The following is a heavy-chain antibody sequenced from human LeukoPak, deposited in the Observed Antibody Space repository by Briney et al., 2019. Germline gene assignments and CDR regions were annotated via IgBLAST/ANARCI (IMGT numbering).Heavy chain of an antibody. CDR2: ISSNGGST. CDR3: ARGLLGIVVSPLGDY. D-gene: IGHD6-19*01. V-gene: IGHV3-64*01. J-gene: IGHJ4*02. CDR1: GFPFSTYA. Sequence: GGSLRLSCAASGFPFSTYAMHWVRQAPGKGLEYVSAISSNGGSTYYANSVKGRFTISRDNSKNTLYLQMGSRRAEDMAVYYCARGLLGIVVSPLGDYWGQGTLVTVSS.